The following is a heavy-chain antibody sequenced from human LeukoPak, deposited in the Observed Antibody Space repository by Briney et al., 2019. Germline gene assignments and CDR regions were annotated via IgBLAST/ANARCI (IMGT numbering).Heavy chain of an antibody. CDR1: GGSISSSSYY. Sequence: SETLSLTCTVSGGSISSSSYYWGWIRQPPGKGLEWIGSICYSGSTYYSPSLKSRVTMSLDTSRNQFSLKLSSVTAADTAVYYCARRNVLMVYAIDYWGQGTLVTVSS. V-gene: IGHV4-39*01. CDR2: ICYSGST. CDR3: ARRNVLMVYAIDY. J-gene: IGHJ4*02. D-gene: IGHD2-8*01.